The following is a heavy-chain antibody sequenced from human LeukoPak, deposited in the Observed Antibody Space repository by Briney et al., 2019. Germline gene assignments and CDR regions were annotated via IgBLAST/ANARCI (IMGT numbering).Heavy chain of an antibody. CDR1: GDSTNTYF. CDR2: IYYSGST. D-gene: IGHD3-22*01. V-gene: IGHV4-59*01. J-gene: IGHJ4*02. CDR3: ASNLYYDSSGYYDY. Sequence: SETLSLTCTLSGDSTNTYFWSWIRQSPGKGLEWIGYIYYSGSTNYNPSLKSRVTISVDTSKNQFSLKLSSVTAADTAVYYCASNLYYDSSGYYDYWGQGTLVTVSS.